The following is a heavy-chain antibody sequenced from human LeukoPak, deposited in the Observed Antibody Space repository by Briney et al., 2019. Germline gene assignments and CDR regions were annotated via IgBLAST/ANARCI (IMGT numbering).Heavy chain of an antibody. D-gene: IGHD2-21*02. CDR3: ARQRTYCGGDCYSSNWFDP. V-gene: IGHV5-51*01. CDR2: IYPGDSDT. CDR1: GYSFTSYW. Sequence: PGESLKISCKGSGYSFTSYWIGWVRQMPGKGLEWMGIIYPGDSDTRYSPSFQGPVTISADKSISTAYLQWSSLKASDTAMYYCARQRTYCGGDCYSSNWFDPWGQGTLVTVSS. J-gene: IGHJ5*02.